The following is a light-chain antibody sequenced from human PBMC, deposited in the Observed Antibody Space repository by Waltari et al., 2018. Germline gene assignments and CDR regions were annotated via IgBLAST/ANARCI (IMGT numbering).Light chain of an antibody. J-gene: IGKJ1*01. V-gene: IGKV3-20*01. Sequence: EIVLTQSPGTLSLSVGERATVSCRASELVSRALAWYQQKPGQAPRLLIYGASTRATGIPDRFSGSGSGTDFSLTISRLEPDDFAVYYCQHYLRLPVTFGQGTTVEI. CDR1: ELVSRA. CDR2: GAS. CDR3: QHYLRLPVT.